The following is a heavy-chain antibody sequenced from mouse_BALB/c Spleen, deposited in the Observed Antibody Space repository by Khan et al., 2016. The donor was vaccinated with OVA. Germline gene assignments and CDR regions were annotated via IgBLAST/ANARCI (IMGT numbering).Heavy chain of an antibody. CDR2: ISDGGSYT. V-gene: IGHV5-4*02. J-gene: IGHJ3*01. CDR1: GFTFSDYY. D-gene: IGHD2-1*01. CDR3: ARCFYGNPFAY. Sequence: ELVESGGGLVKPGGSLKLSCAASGFTFSDYYMYWVRQTPEKSLEWVATISDGGSYTYYPDRVKGRFTISRDDAQNNLYLEMNSLKSEDTAMYYCARCFYGNPFAYWGQGTLVTVSA.